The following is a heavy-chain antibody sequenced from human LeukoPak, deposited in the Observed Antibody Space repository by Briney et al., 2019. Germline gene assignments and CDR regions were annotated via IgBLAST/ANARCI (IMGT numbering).Heavy chain of an antibody. CDR1: GGSISSSSYY. CDR2: IYYSGST. Sequence: SETLSLTCTVSGGSISSSSYYWGWIRQPPGQGLEWIGSIYYSGSTYYNPSLKSRVTISVDTSKNQFSLKLSSVTAADTAVYYCARPRSITMVRGNTNWFDPWGQGTLVTVSS. V-gene: IGHV4-39*01. CDR3: ARPRSITMVRGNTNWFDP. D-gene: IGHD3-10*01. J-gene: IGHJ5*02.